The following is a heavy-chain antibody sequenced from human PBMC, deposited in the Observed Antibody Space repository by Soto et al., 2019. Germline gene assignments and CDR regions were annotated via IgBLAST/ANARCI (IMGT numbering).Heavy chain of an antibody. CDR3: ARGVLY. J-gene: IGHJ4*02. V-gene: IGHV4-31*03. Sequence: QVQLQESGPGLVKPSQTLSLTCTVSGGSISSGGYFWSWIRQPPGKGLEWIGNIFYSGTTYYNPSRKSRVTISVDPSKNQFSLKLSSVTAADTAVYFCARGVLYWGQGTLVTVSS. CDR2: IFYSGTT. D-gene: IGHD1-1*01. CDR1: GGSISSGGYF.